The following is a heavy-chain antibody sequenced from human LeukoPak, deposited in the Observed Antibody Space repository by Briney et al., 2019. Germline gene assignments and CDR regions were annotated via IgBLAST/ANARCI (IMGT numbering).Heavy chain of an antibody. V-gene: IGHV3-11*01. D-gene: IGHD6-19*01. CDR1: GFTFSDYY. J-gene: IGHJ4*02. CDR2: ISSRGITI. Sequence: GGSLRLSCAASGFTFSDYYMSWIRQAPGKGLKWVSYISSRGITIYYADSVKGRFTISRDNAKNSLYLQMNSLRAEDTAVYYCARGEDSGYSSGWFDYWGQGTLVTVSS. CDR3: ARGEDSGYSSGWFDY.